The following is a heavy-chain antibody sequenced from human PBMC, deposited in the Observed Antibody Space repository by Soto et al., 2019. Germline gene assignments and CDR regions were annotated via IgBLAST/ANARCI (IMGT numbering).Heavy chain of an antibody. V-gene: IGHV3-11*01. D-gene: IGHD3-10*01. CDR1: GFTFSDYY. J-gene: IGHJ6*03. CDR2: ISSSGSTI. CDR3: ARDRESYGSGISYYYYYMDV. Sequence: GGSLRLSCAASGFTFSDYYMSWIRQAPGKGLEWVSYISSSGSTIYYADSVKGRFTISRDNAKNSLYLQMNSLRAEDTAVYYCARDRESYGSGISYYYYYMDVWGKGTTVTVSS.